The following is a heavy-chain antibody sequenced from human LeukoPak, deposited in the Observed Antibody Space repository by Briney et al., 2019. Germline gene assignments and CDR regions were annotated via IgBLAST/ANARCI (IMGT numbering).Heavy chain of an antibody. J-gene: IGHJ3*01. CDR1: GFTFTNAW. D-gene: IGHD3-16*01. Sequence: GGSLRLSCAASGFTFTNAWMSWVRQAPGKGLEGVGRIKSESDGWTTDYAAPVKGRFTISRDDSKNPLYLQMNSLKSEDTAVYYCTRGTYYDYVWGSADAFDVWGQGTMVTVSS. CDR2: IKSESDGWTT. CDR3: TRGTYYDYVWGSADAFDV. V-gene: IGHV3-15*01.